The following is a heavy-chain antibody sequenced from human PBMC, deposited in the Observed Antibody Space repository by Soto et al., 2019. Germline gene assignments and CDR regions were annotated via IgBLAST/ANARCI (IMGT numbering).Heavy chain of an antibody. CDR1: GFTFDDYA. V-gene: IGHV3-9*01. J-gene: IGHJ6*02. CDR2: ISWNSGSI. Sequence: PGGSLRLSCAASGFTFDDYAMHWVRQAPGKGLEWVSGISWNSGSIGYADSVKGRFTISRDNAKNSLYLQMNSLRAEDTALYYCAKGNRKTYYYYYGMDVWGQGTTVTVSS. CDR3: AKGNRKTYYYYYGMDV.